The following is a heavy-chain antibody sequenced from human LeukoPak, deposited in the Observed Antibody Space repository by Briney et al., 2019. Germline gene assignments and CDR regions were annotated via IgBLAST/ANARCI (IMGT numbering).Heavy chain of an antibody. V-gene: IGHV4-39*07. CDR2: IYYSGST. CDR3: RVDTPFFDY. CDR1: GGSISSSSYY. Sequence: SETLSLTCTVSGGSISSSSYYWGWIRQPPGKGLEWIGSIYYSGSTYYNPSLKSRVTISVDTSKNQFSLKLSSVTAADTAVYYCRVDTPFFDYWGQGTLVTVSS. J-gene: IGHJ4*02. D-gene: IGHD5-18*01.